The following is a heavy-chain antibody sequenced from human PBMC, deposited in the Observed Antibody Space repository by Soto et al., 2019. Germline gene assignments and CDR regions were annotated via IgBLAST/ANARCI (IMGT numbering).Heavy chain of an antibody. Sequence: QMQLQASGPGLVKPSETLSLTCNVSGASVSHGYWSWIRQPPGKGLEWIGFMYFGGSFNYNPSLTTRATISVETSKNQSSMKLTSVTASDTAVYDCARSYYDSTGFAVDPWGQGTLVTVSS. D-gene: IGHD3-22*01. J-gene: IGHJ5*02. CDR3: ARSYYDSTGFAVDP. CDR2: MYFGGSF. CDR1: GASVSHGY. V-gene: IGHV4-59*02.